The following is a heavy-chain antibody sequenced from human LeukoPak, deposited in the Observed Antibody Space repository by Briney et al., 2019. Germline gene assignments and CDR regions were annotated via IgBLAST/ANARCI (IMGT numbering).Heavy chain of an antibody. D-gene: IGHD6-13*01. CDR2: ISSGGSTE. Sequence: GGSLRLSCAASGFTFSSYDMNWVRQAPGKGLEWVSYISSGGSTEYYADSVEGRFTISRDNAKNSLYLQMNRLRAEDTAVYYCARGDPYSSSWINFDYWGQGTLVTVSS. CDR1: GFTFSSYD. J-gene: IGHJ4*02. CDR3: ARGDPYSSSWINFDY. V-gene: IGHV3-48*03.